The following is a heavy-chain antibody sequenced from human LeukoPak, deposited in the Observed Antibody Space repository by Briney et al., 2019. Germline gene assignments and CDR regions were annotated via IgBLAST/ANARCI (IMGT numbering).Heavy chain of an antibody. CDR2: INHSGST. CDR3: ARTDPVAFFDP. V-gene: IGHV4-34*01. Sequence: SETLSLTCAVYGGSFSGYYWSWIRQPPGKGLEWIGEINHSGSTNYNPSLKSRVTISVDTSKNQFSLKLSSVTAADTAVYYCARTDPVAFFDPWGQGTLVTVSS. CDR1: GGSFSGYY. J-gene: IGHJ5*02. D-gene: IGHD2-15*01.